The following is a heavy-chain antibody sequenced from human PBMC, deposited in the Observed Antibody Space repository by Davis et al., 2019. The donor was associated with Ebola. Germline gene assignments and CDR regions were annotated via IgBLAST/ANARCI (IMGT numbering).Heavy chain of an antibody. D-gene: IGHD6-19*01. Sequence: GGSLRLSCTASGFIFENYWMNWVRQAPGKGPEWVANIKQDGSEKYHAVSVKGRFTISRDNAKTSIYLQMNSLRVEDTAFYYCARGHSSDWYPRNNWFDPWGQGTLVTVSS. CDR3: ARGHSSDWYPRNNWFDP. CDR1: GFIFENYW. J-gene: IGHJ5*02. V-gene: IGHV3-7*03. CDR2: IKQDGSEK.